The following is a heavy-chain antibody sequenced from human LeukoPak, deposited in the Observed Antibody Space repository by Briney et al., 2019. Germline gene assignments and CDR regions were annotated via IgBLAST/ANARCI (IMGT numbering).Heavy chain of an antibody. CDR2: ISSSGRYI. D-gene: IGHD3-22*01. CDR1: GFTLSSYT. Sequence: GGSLRLSCAASGFTLSSYTMNWVRQAPGKGLEWVSYISSSGRYIYYADSVKGRFTISRDNAKNSLYLQMNSLRAEDTAVYCCARGYYYDPDAFDIWGQGTMVTVSS. CDR3: ARGYYYDPDAFDI. V-gene: IGHV3-21*01. J-gene: IGHJ3*02.